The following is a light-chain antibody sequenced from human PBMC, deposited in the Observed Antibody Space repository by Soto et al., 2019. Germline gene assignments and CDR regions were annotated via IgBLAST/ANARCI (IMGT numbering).Light chain of an antibody. Sequence: QTVVTQEPSFSVSPGGTVTLTCGLSSGSVSTSYYPSWYQQTPGQAPRTLIYSTNTRSSGVPDRFSGSILGNKAALTITGAQADDESDYYCAAWDDSLNGPVFGGGTKLTVL. J-gene: IGLJ2*01. CDR2: STN. CDR3: AAWDDSLNGPV. V-gene: IGLV8-61*01. CDR1: SGSVSTSYY.